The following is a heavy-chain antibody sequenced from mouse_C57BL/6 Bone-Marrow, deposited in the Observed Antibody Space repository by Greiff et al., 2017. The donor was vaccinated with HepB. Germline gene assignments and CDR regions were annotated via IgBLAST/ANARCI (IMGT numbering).Heavy chain of an antibody. J-gene: IGHJ1*03. CDR3: ARYDYFYWYFDV. D-gene: IGHD2-4*01. Sequence: QVQLQQSGAELSKPGASVKLSCKASGYTFTSYWMHWVKQRPGQGLEWIGYINPSSGYTKYNQKFKDKATLTADKSSSTAYMQLGSLKYEDSAVYYCARYDYFYWYFDVWGTGTTVTVSS. V-gene: IGHV1-7*01. CDR2: INPSSGYT. CDR1: GYTFTSYW.